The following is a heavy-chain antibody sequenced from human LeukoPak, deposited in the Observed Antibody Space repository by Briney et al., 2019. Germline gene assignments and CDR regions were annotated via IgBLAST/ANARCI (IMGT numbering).Heavy chain of an antibody. J-gene: IGHJ4*02. CDR2: ISSSSSYI. CDR3: AREAAALDY. CDR1: GFTFSSYE. Sequence: AGGSLRLSCAASGFTFSSYEMNWVRQAPGKGLEWVSSISSSSSYIYYADSVKGRFTISRDNAKNSLYLQMNSLRAEDTAVYYCAREAAALDYWGQGTLVTVSS. D-gene: IGHD2-2*01. V-gene: IGHV3-21*01.